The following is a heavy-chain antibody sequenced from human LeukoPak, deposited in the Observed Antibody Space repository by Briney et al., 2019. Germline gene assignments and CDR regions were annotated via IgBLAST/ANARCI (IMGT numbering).Heavy chain of an antibody. CDR1: GFTFSSYE. V-gene: IGHV3-48*03. D-gene: IGHD2-2*01. CDR2: ISSSGSTI. J-gene: IGHJ6*02. Sequence: GGSLRLSCAASGFTFSSYEMNWVRQAPGKGLEWVSYISSSGSTIYYADSVKGRFTISRDNAKNSLYLQMNSLRAEDTAVYHCARYPPYCSSTSCFYYYYGMDVWGQGTTVTVSS. CDR3: ARYPPYCSSTSCFYYYYGMDV.